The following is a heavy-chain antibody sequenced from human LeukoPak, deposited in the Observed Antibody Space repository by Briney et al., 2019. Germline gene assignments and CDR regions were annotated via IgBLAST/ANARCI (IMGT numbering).Heavy chain of an antibody. CDR3: ARDKDWFDP. CDR2: ISSSSSTI. V-gene: IGHV3-48*01. J-gene: IGHJ5*02. CDR1: GFTFSSYS. Sequence: GGSLRLSCAASGFTFSSYSMNWVRQAPGKGLEWVSYISSSSSTIYYADSVKGRFTISRDNAKNSLYLQMNSLRAEDTAVYYCARDKDWFDPWGQGTLVTVSS.